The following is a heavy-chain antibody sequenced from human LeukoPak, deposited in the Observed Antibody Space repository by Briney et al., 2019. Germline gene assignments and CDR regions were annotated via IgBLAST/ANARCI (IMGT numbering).Heavy chain of an antibody. V-gene: IGHV1-18*01. CDR1: GYTFTSYG. J-gene: IGHJ4*02. D-gene: IGHD6-13*01. CDR3: ARDSKITAAGLVYFDY. CDR2: ISAYNGNT. Sequence: GASVKVSCKASGYTFTSYGISWVRQAPGQGLEWMGWISAYNGNTNYAQKFQGRVTITADKSTSTAYMELSSLRSEDTAVYYCARDSKITAAGLVYFDYWGQGTLVTVSS.